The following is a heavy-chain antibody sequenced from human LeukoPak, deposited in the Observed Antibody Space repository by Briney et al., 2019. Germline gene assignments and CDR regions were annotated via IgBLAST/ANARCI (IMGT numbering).Heavy chain of an antibody. CDR3: ATMRDFGVIIMAFDI. J-gene: IGHJ3*02. D-gene: IGHD3-3*01. CDR2: ISYSGST. CDR1: GGSFSGYY. Sequence: PSETLSLTCAVYGGSFSGYYWSWIRQPPGKGLEWIGSISYSGSTYYNPSLKSRVTISVDTSKNQFSLKLSSVTAADTAVYYCATMRDFGVIIMAFDIWGQGTMVTVSS. V-gene: IGHV4-34*01.